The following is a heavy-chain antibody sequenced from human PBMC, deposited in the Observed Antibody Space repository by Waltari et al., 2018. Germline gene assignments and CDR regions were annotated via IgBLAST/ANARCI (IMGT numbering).Heavy chain of an antibody. CDR2: IRYDGSNK. D-gene: IGHD3-10*01. V-gene: IGHV3-30*02. CDR1: GFTFSSYG. CDR3: ARVMVRGVTIDY. Sequence: QVQLVEFGGGVVQPGGSLRLSCAASGFTFSSYGMHWVRQAPGKGLEWVAFIRYDGSNKYYADSVKGRFTISRDNSKNTLYLQMNSLRAEDTAVYYCARVMVRGVTIDYWGQGTLVTVSS. J-gene: IGHJ4*02.